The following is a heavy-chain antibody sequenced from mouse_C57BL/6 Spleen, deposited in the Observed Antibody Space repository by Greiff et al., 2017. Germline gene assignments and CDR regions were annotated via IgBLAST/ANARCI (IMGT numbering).Heavy chain of an antibody. CDR2: INPNNGGT. Sequence: EVQLQQSGPELVKPGASVKISCKASGYTFTDYYMNWVKQSHGKSLEWIGDINPNNGGTSYNQKFKGKATLTVDKSSSTAYMELRSLTSEDSAVYYCARSPYDYTRYFDVWGTGTTVTVSS. D-gene: IGHD2-4*01. V-gene: IGHV1-26*01. CDR3: ARSPYDYTRYFDV. CDR1: GYTFTDYY. J-gene: IGHJ1*03.